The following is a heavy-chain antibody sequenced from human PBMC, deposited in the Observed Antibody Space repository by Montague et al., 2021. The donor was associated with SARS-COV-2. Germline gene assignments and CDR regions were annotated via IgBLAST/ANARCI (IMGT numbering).Heavy chain of an antibody. CDR1: GFTFSSYA. CDR3: ARDNYDYVWGSYRYIY. V-gene: IGHV3-30*04. CDR2: ISYDGSNQ. J-gene: IGHJ4*02. D-gene: IGHD3-16*02. Sequence: SLRLSCAASGFTFSSYAMHWVRQAPGKGLEWVAVISYDGSNQYYXDSXHGRFTISRDNSKNTLYLQMNSLRAEDTAVYYCARDNYDYVWGSYRYIYWGQGTLVTVSS.